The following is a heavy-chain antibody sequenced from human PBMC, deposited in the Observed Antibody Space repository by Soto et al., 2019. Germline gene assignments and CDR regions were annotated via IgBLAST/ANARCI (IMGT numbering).Heavy chain of an antibody. CDR2: ISGSGGST. Sequence: GGSLRLSCAASGCTFSSYAMSWVRQAPGKGLEWVSAISGSGGSTYYADSVKGRFTISRDNSKNTLYLQMNSLRAEDTAVYYCANPAIIFFEISGYYLDAFYIWGKVSMFTVS. CDR1: GCTFSSYA. D-gene: IGHD3-22*01. J-gene: IGHJ3*02. V-gene: IGHV3-23*01. CDR3: ANPAIIFFEISGYYLDAFYI.